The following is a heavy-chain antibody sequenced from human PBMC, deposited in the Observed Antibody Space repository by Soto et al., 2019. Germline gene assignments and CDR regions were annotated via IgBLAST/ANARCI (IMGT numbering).Heavy chain of an antibody. CDR1: GFTFSSYA. J-gene: IGHJ4*02. CDR3: AKDGFGRASQY. V-gene: IGHV3-23*01. D-gene: IGHD3-3*01. Sequence: EVQLLESGGGFAQPGGSLRLSCAASGFTFSSYAMHWVRQAPGRGLEWVSTISGSGTNIYYAQSVQGRFTISRDNSQYTLVPPMTGLRVDDLSMYYCAKDGFGRASQYLGQG. CDR2: ISGSGTNI.